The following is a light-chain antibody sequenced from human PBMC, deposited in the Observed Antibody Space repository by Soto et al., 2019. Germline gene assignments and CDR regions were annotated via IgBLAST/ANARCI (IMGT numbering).Light chain of an antibody. CDR1: QGIRNF. J-gene: IGKJ3*01. CDR3: QKYSSVPV. Sequence: DIQMTQSPTSLSASVGDRVTITCRASQGIRNFVAWYQQKPGKAPKLLIYAASTLQSGVPSRFSGSGSGTDFTLTINSLQPEDVATYSCQKYSSVPVFGHGKKV. CDR2: AAS. V-gene: IGKV1-27*01.